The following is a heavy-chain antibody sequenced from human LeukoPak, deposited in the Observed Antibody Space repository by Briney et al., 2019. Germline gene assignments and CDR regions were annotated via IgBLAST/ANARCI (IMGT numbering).Heavy chain of an antibody. V-gene: IGHV4-59*01. CDR2: IYYSGST. CDR3: AREVGYCSGGSCYSYFDY. J-gene: IGHJ4*02. D-gene: IGHD2-15*01. Sequence: SETLSLTCTVSGGSISSYFWSWIRQPPGKGLEWSGYIYYSGSTNYNASLTNRVTISVDTSKTQFSLELGSVTAADTAVYYCAREVGYCSGGSCYSYFDYWGQGTLVTVSS. CDR1: GGSISSYF.